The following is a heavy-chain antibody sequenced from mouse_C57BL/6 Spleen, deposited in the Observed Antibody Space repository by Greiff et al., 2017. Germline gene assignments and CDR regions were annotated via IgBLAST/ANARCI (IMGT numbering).Heavy chain of an antibody. CDR3: ARDDYAY. CDR1: GYTFTSYW. J-gene: IGHJ3*01. V-gene: IGHV1-50*01. Sequence: QVQLKQPGAELVKPGASVKLSCKASGYTFTSYWMQWVKQRPGQGLEWIGEIDPSDSYTNYNQKFKGKATLTVDTSSSTAYMQLSSLTSEDSAVYYCARDDYAYWGQGTLVTVSA. CDR2: IDPSDSYT. D-gene: IGHD2-4*01.